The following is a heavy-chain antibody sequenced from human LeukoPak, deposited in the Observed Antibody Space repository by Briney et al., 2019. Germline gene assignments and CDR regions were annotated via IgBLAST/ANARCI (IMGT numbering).Heavy chain of an antibody. Sequence: SETLSLTCTVSGGSISSSSYYWGWIRQPPGKGLEWIGTIYYSGSTSYNPSLKSRVTISVDTSKNQFSLKLGSVTAADTAVYYCARNASDSGTSYFDHWGQGTLVTVSP. CDR2: IYYSGST. V-gene: IGHV4-39*01. CDR1: GGSISSSSYY. D-gene: IGHD1-26*01. J-gene: IGHJ4*02. CDR3: ARNASDSGTSYFDH.